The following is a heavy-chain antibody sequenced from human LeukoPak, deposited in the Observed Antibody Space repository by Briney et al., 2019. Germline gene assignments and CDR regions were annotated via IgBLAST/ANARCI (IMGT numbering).Heavy chain of an antibody. CDR3: ARAGGFTMVRGAVNNWFDP. V-gene: IGHV4-39*07. D-gene: IGHD3-10*01. CDR2: IYYSGST. CDR1: GGSISSNSYY. J-gene: IGHJ5*02. Sequence: SETLSHTCTVSGGSISSNSYYWGWIRQPPGKGLEWIGSIYYSGSTYYNPSLKSRVSVSVDTSKNQFSLKLSSVTAADTAVYYCARAGGFTMVRGAVNNWFDPWGQGTLVTVSS.